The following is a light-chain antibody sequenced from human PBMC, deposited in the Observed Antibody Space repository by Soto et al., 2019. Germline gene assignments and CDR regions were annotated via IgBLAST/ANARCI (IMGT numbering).Light chain of an antibody. CDR3: QQYNSWPPT. J-gene: IGKJ4*01. Sequence: EIVMAQSPATLSVSPGERATLSCRASQSVGANLAWYQQKPGQAPRLLIYGASTRATGVPASFSGSDSGTEFTLTISSLQSEDFAVYYCQQYNSWPPTFGGGTTVEIK. V-gene: IGKV3-15*01. CDR2: GAS. CDR1: QSVGAN.